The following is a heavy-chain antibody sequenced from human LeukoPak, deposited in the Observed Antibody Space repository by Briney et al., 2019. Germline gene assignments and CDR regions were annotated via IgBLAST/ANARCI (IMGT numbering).Heavy chain of an antibody. CDR2: IYYSGST. Sequence: PSETLSLTCTVSGGSISSYYWSWIRQPPGKGLEWIGYIYYSGSTNYNPSLKSRVTISVDTSENQFSLKLSSVTAADTAVYYCARDQVVVVPAAQGDYYYYYGMDVWGQGTLVTVSS. J-gene: IGHJ6*02. D-gene: IGHD2-2*01. CDR1: GGSISSYY. CDR3: ARDQVVVVPAAQGDYYYYYGMDV. V-gene: IGHV4-59*01.